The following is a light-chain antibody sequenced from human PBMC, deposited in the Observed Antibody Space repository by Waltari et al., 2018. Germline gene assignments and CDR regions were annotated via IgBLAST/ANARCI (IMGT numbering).Light chain of an antibody. CDR1: GANIANNY. CDR3: QSYDHNNVL. V-gene: IGLV6-57*02. Sequence: NFMLTQPHSVSESLGKTVTISCTGSGANIANNYVQWNQQRPGSAPTTVIDEDNRRPSGVPDRFSGSIDSSSSSASLTISGLKTEDEADYYCQSYDHNNVLFGGGTKLTVL. J-gene: IGLJ2*01. CDR2: EDN.